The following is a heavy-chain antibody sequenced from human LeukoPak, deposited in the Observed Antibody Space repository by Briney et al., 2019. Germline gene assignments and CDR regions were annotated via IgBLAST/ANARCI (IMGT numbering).Heavy chain of an antibody. CDR3: ARGYSYGSYYYYYYMDV. CDR2: INHSGST. Sequence: PGGSLRLSCAASGFTFDDYGMSWIRQPPGKGLEWIGEINHSGSTKYNPSLKNRGTISVDTSKNQFSLKLSSVTAADTAVYYCARGYSYGSYYYYYYMDVWGKGTTVTVSS. D-gene: IGHD5-18*01. CDR1: GFTFDDYG. V-gene: IGHV4-34*01. J-gene: IGHJ6*03.